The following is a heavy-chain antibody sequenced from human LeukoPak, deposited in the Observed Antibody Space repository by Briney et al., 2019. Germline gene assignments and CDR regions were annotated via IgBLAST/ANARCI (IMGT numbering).Heavy chain of an antibody. CDR2: IIPSGGST. D-gene: IGHD4-17*01. CDR1: GYNFINYY. V-gene: IGHV1-46*01. J-gene: IGHJ3*02. Sequence: ASVKVSCKASGYNFINYYMHWVRQAPGQGLEWMGIIIPSGGSTIYAQKFEGRVTMTRDTSTTTVYMELSSLRSEDTAIYYCAREEGTTGSFDIWGQGTIVTVSS. CDR3: AREEGTTGSFDI.